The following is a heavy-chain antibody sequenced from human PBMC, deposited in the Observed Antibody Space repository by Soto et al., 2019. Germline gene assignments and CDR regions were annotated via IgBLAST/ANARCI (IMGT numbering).Heavy chain of an antibody. D-gene: IGHD3-10*01. CDR2: IKSKTDGETT. J-gene: IGHJ5*02. V-gene: IGHV3-15*07. CDR3: TTDPVIGGAP. CDR1: GFTFSNAW. Sequence: GGSLRLSCAASGFTFSNAWMNWVRQAPGKGLEWVGRIKSKTDGETTDYAAPVKGRFTISRDNSKNTLYLQMNSLKTEDTAVYYCTTDPVIGGAPWGQGTLVTVSS.